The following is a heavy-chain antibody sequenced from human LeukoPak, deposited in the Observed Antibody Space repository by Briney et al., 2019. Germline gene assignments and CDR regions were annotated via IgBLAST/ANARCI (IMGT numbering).Heavy chain of an antibody. J-gene: IGHJ4*02. CDR1: GFTFSSCA. Sequence: GGSLRLSCTVSGFTFSSCAMSWVRQAPGKGLEWVSTISGSGGSTYYADSVKGRFTISRDNSKNTLYLQVYSLRVEDTAVYYCAKLGLGSGNYWGQGTLVTVSS. CDR2: ISGSGGST. D-gene: IGHD3-10*01. V-gene: IGHV3-23*01. CDR3: AKLGLGSGNY.